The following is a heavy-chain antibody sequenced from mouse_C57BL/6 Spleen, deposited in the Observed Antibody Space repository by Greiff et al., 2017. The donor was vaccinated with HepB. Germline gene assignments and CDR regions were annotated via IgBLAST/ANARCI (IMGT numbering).Heavy chain of an antibody. Sequence: VQLQQSGPELVKPGASVKISCKASGYTFTDYYMNWVKQSHGKSLEWIGDINPNNGGTSYNQKFKGKATLTVDKSSSTAYMELRSLTSEDSAVYYSARGEYGNYRGAMDYWGQGTSVTVSS. CDR3: ARGEYGNYRGAMDY. CDR2: INPNNGGT. V-gene: IGHV1-26*01. D-gene: IGHD2-10*02. J-gene: IGHJ4*01. CDR1: GYTFTDYY.